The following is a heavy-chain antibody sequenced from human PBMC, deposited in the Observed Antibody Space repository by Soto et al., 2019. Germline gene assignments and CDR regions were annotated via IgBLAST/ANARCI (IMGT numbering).Heavy chain of an antibody. CDR2: IKTDGSST. CDR1: GFAFSSYW. CDR3: STLVVPGVPLSY. J-gene: IGHJ1*01. V-gene: IGHV3-74*01. D-gene: IGHD2-2*01. Sequence: EVQLVESGGGLVQPGGSLRLSCAASGFAFSSYWMHWVRQAPEKGLVWVSRIKTDGSSTSYADSVKGRFTISRDNAKNTLYLQMNSLRVEDTAVYYCSTLVVPGVPLSYWGQGTLVTVSS.